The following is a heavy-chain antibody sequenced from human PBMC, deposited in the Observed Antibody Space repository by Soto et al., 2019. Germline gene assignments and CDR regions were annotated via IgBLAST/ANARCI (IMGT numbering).Heavy chain of an antibody. J-gene: IGHJ4*02. CDR1: GYTFTSYG. CDR2: ISAYNGNT. CDR3: ARDHAMVRGVPHYFDY. D-gene: IGHD3-10*01. Sequence: ASVKVSCKASGYTFTSYGISWVRQAPGQGLEWMGWISAYNGNTNYAQKLQGRVTMTTDTSTSTAYMELRSLRSDDTAVYYCARDHAMVRGVPHYFDYGGRGTRVPVSS. V-gene: IGHV1-18*01.